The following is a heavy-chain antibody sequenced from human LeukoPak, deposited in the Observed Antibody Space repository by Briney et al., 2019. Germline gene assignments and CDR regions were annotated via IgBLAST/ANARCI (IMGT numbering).Heavy chain of an antibody. CDR1: GFTFSSYA. V-gene: IGHV3-23*01. CDR3: AKGDSYYDSSGYYGGFDY. J-gene: IGHJ4*02. D-gene: IGHD3-22*01. Sequence: GGSLRLSCAASGFTFSSYAMSWVRQAPGKGLEWVSAISGSGGSTSYADSVKVRFTISRDNSKNTLYLQINSLRAEDTAVYYCAKGDSYYDSSGYYGGFDYWGQGTLVTVSS. CDR2: ISGSGGST.